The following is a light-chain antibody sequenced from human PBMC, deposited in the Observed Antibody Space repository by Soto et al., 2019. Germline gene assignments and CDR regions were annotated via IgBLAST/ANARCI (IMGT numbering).Light chain of an antibody. V-gene: IGKV1-12*01. CDR3: QQDNSFPRT. Sequence: DIQMTQSPSSVSASVGDRVTITCRASQGVSTWLAWYQQKPGKAPKLLIYAASSLQSGVPSRFSGSGSGADFPLTISSLSPEDFASYYCQQDNSFPRTFGQGTKLEIK. CDR1: QGVSTW. J-gene: IGKJ2*01. CDR2: AAS.